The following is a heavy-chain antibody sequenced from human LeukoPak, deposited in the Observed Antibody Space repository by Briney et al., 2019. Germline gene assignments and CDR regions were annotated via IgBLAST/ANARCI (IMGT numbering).Heavy chain of an antibody. D-gene: IGHD5-18*01. Sequence: ASVKVSCKASGYTFTSYGISWVRQAPGQGLEWMGWISAYNGNTNYAQKLQGRVTMTTDTSTSTAYMELSSLRSEDTAVYYCATHSRIQLWYDAFDIWGQGTMVTVSS. CDR2: ISAYNGNT. V-gene: IGHV1-18*01. CDR3: ATHSRIQLWYDAFDI. J-gene: IGHJ3*02. CDR1: GYTFTSYG.